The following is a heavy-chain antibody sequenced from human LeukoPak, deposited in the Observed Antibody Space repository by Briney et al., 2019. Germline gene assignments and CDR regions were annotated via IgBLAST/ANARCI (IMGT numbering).Heavy chain of an antibody. J-gene: IGHJ4*02. V-gene: IGHV3-74*01. CDR1: GFIFSNYW. CDR3: VRDLILVWTPGDDFDH. D-gene: IGHD3-16*01. CDR2: INERATII. Sequence: GGSLRLSCAASGFIFSNYWMHWVRQAPGKGLEWVSRINERATIIGYADSVKGRFTISRENARNTLYLQMNSLTAEDTAVYYCVRDLILVWTPGDDFDHCGQGTLVTVSS.